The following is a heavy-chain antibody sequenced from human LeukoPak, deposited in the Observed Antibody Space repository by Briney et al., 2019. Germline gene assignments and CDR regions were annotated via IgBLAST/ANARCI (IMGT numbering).Heavy chain of an antibody. CDR3: ARARIAAPLLDY. Sequence: GGPLRLPCAAPGFTFSNYEMNWVRQTPGKGLEWVSYISDHGKSRNYVDSVKGRFTISRDNAKNSLYLQMNSLRVEDTAVYFCARARIAAPLLDYWGQGTLVTVSS. V-gene: IGHV3-48*03. CDR1: GFTFSNYE. D-gene: IGHD6-13*01. CDR2: ISDHGKSR. J-gene: IGHJ4*02.